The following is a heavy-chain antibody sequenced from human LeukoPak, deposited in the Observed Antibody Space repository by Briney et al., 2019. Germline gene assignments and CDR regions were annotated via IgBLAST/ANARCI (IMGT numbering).Heavy chain of an antibody. CDR2: ISGSGGRT. CDR1: GFTFSTYA. CDR3: AKFKQGLQLIDY. D-gene: IGHD4-11*01. V-gene: IGHV3-23*01. Sequence: GGSLRLSCAASGFTFSTYAMSWVRQAQGKGLEWVSGISGSGGRTDYADSVRGRFTISRDNSKNTLYLQMNSLRAEDTAVYYCAKFKQGLQLIDYWGQGTLVTVSS. J-gene: IGHJ4*02.